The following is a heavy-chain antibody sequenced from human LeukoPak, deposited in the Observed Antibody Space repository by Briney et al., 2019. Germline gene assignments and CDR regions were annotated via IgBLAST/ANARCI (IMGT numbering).Heavy chain of an antibody. V-gene: IGHV4-59*01. Sequence: PSETLSLTCTVSGGSISSYYWSWIRQPPGNGLEWIGYIYYSGSTNYNPSLKSRVTISVDTSKNQFSLKLSSVTAADTAVYYCAREYSSSSEFSYFDYWGQGTLVTVSS. CDR2: IYYSGST. D-gene: IGHD6-6*01. CDR3: AREYSSSSEFSYFDY. J-gene: IGHJ4*02. CDR1: GGSISSYY.